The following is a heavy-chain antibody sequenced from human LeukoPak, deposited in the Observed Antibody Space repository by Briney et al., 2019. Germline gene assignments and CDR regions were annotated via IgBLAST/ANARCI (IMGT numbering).Heavy chain of an antibody. D-gene: IGHD3-10*01. Sequence: GGSLRLSCAASGFTFNSYWMSWVRQAPGKGLEWVANIDPDGSEKQYGDSVKGRFTTSRDNAKNSLYLQMNSLRAEETAIYYCARIYYFGDNNWRYFDNWGQGTLVTVSS. CDR2: IDPDGSEK. J-gene: IGHJ4*02. CDR3: ARIYYFGDNNWRYFDN. V-gene: IGHV3-7*01. CDR1: GFTFNSYW.